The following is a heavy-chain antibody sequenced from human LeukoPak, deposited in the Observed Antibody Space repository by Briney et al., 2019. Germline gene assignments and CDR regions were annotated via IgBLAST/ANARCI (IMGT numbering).Heavy chain of an antibody. CDR3: ARAAEYSSGWYLFDY. V-gene: IGHV4-4*07. Sequence: PSETLSLTCTVSGGSISNYYWTWIRQPAGKGLEWIGRIYTSGGTNYNPSPKSRVTMSVDTSKNQFSLKLTSVTAADTAMYYCARAAEYSSGWYLFDYWGQGILVTVSA. CDR1: GGSISNYY. J-gene: IGHJ4*02. D-gene: IGHD6-19*01. CDR2: IYTSGGT.